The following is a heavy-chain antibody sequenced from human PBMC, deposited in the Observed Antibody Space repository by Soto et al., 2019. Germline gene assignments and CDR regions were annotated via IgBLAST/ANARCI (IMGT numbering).Heavy chain of an antibody. CDR3: ARVSASGYDFWSGYSYYFDY. V-gene: IGHV1-2*04. D-gene: IGHD3-3*01. Sequence: QVQLVQSGAEVKKPGASVKVSCKASGYTFTGYYMHWVRQAPGQGLEWMGWINPNSGGTNYAQKFQGWVTMTRDTSISTAYREMSRLRSDDTAVYYCARVSASGYDFWSGYSYYFDYWGQGTLVTVSS. J-gene: IGHJ4*02. CDR1: GYTFTGYY. CDR2: INPNSGGT.